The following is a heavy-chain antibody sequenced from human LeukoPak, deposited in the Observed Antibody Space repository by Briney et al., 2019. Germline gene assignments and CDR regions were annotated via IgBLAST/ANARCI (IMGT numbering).Heavy chain of an antibody. D-gene: IGHD1-26*01. CDR1: GFTFSSYA. J-gene: IGHJ4*02. CDR3: AKEGGGSFGRSYYFDY. Sequence: GGSLRLSCAASGFTFSSYAMSWVRQAPGKGLEWVSAISGSGGSTYYADSVKGRFTISRDNSKNTLYLQMNSLRADDTAVYYCAKEGGGSFGRSYYFDYWGQGTLVTVSS. CDR2: ISGSGGST. V-gene: IGHV3-23*01.